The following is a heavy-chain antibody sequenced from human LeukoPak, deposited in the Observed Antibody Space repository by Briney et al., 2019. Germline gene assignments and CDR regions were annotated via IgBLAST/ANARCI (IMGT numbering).Heavy chain of an antibody. V-gene: IGHV3-30*04. CDR1: GFTFSSYA. J-gene: IGHJ4*02. Sequence: GGSLRLSCAASGFTFSSYAMHWVRQAPGKGLEWVAVISYDGSNKYYSDSVKGRFTISRDNSKNTLYLQMNSLRAEDTAVYYCARDSGFSGTQRGEYWGQGALVAVSS. CDR2: ISYDGSNK. D-gene: IGHD3/OR15-3a*01. CDR3: ARDSGFSGTQRGEY.